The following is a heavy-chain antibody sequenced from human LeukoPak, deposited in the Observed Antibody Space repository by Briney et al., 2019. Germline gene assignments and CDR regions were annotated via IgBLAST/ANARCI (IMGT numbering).Heavy chain of an antibody. V-gene: IGHV1-18*01. J-gene: IGHJ4*02. CDR2: ISAYNGDR. CDR3: TRDLGVDTTMIFFDY. D-gene: IGHD5-18*01. CDR1: GYTFTDFG. Sequence: ASVKVSCKASGYTFTDFGISWVRQAPGQGLEWMGWISAYNGDRSYAQKFQGRVTMTTDTSTSTAYMEVRSLRSDDTAVYYCTRDLGVDTTMIFFDYWGQGSLVTVSS.